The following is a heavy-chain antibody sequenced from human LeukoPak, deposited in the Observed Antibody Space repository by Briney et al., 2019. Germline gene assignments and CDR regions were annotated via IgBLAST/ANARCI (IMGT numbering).Heavy chain of an antibody. J-gene: IGHJ3*02. D-gene: IGHD1-26*01. CDR2: INSDESST. CDR1: GFTLNSYW. V-gene: IGHV3-74*01. CDR3: ARGARVLDI. Sequence: PGGSLRLSCAASGFTLNSYWMHWVRQAPGEGLVWVSRINSDESSTTYVDSVKGRFTISRDNAKNTLYLQMDSLRVEDTAVYFCARGARVLDIWGQGTMVTVSS.